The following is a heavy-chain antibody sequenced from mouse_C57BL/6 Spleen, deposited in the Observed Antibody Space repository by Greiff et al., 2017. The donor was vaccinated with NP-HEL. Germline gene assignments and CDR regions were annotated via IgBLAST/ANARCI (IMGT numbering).Heavy chain of an antibody. J-gene: IGHJ2*01. CDR2: IYPSDGST. CDR1: GYTFTSYD. D-gene: IGHD2-5*01. Sequence: VKLQESGPELVKPGASVKLSCKASGYTFTSYDINWVKQRPGQGLEWIGWIYPSDGSTKYNEKFKGKATLTVDTSSSTAYMALHSLPSEASAVSYCARRSYSKGYYDYWGQGTTLTVSS. V-gene: IGHV1-85*01. CDR3: ARRSYSKGYYDY.